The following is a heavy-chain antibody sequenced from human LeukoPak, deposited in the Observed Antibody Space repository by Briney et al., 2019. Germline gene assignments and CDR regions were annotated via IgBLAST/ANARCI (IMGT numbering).Heavy chain of an antibody. V-gene: IGHV4-31*03. CDR2: IYYSGST. Sequence: SQTLSLTCTVSGGSISSGDYYWSWIRQHPGKGLEWIGYIYYSGSTYYNPSLKSRVTISVDTSKNQFSLKLSSVTAADTAVHYCARGGRYCSGTSCYRLFDYWGQGTLVTVSS. J-gene: IGHJ4*02. CDR3: ARGGRYCSGTSCYRLFDY. CDR1: GGSISSGDYY. D-gene: IGHD2-2*01.